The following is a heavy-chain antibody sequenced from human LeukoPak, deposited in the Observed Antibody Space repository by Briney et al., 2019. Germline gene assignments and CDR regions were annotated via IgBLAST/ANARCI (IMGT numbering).Heavy chain of an antibody. V-gene: IGHV5-51*01. D-gene: IGHD3-22*01. CDR1: GYSFSTYW. Sequence: KRGESLKISCQGSGYSFSTYWIGWVRQMPGKGLEWMGIIYPGDSDTRYSPSFQGQVTISADKSISTAYLQWSSLKASDIAMYYCARRHSRLPLDYWGQGTLVTVSS. J-gene: IGHJ4*02. CDR2: IYPGDSDT. CDR3: ARRHSRLPLDY.